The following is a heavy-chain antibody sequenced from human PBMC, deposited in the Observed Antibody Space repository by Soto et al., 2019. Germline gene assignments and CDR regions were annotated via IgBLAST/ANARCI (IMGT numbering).Heavy chain of an antibody. V-gene: IGHV3-21*01. J-gene: IGHJ4*02. CDR3: ARDLECGGDCYPTN. Sequence: EVQLVESGGGLVKPGGSLRLSCAASGFTFSSYSMNWVRQAPGKGLEWVSSISSSSSYIYYADSVKGRFTISRDNAKNSLYLQMNSLRAEDTAVYYCARDLECGGDCYPTNWGQGTLVTVSS. CDR1: GFTFSSYS. D-gene: IGHD2-21*02. CDR2: ISSSSSYI.